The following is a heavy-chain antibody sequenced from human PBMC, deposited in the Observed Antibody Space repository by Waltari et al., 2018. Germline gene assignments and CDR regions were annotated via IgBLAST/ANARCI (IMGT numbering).Heavy chain of an antibody. J-gene: IGHJ6*02. V-gene: IGHV3-23*01. CDR3: AKVRQSNYYYYYGMDV. Sequence: EVQLLESGGGLVQPGGSLRLSCVTSDFIFDNYAMNWVRPAPGKGLEWVSSISSSGGTTFYADSVKCRFTISRDNSKNTLYLHMNSLRAEDTAVYFCAKVRQSNYYYYYGMDVWGQGTTVTVSS. CDR2: ISSSGGTT. CDR1: DFIFDNYA.